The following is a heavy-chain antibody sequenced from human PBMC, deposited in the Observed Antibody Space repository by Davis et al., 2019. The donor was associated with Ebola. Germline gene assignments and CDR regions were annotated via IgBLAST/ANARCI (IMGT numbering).Heavy chain of an antibody. CDR1: GYTFTALF. D-gene: IGHD6-13*01. V-gene: IGHV1-2*06. J-gene: IGHJ5*02. CDR2: INPKSGAT. CDR3: ARDGQQQLLVDTWFDP. Sequence: AASVKVSCKASGYTFTALFIHWVQQSPGQGLEWMGRINPKSGATKYLQKFQGRVTMTRDSSIDTAYMELASLRFDDTAVYYCARDGQQQLLVDTWFDPWGQGTLVTVSS.